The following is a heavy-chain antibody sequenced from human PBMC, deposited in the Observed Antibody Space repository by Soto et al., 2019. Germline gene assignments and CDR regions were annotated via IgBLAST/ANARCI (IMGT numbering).Heavy chain of an antibody. CDR2: IYLNYHK. Sequence: SCPTHVNPTQTLTLTCPFSVFSLSTRGVGVGWIRQPPGKALEWRALIYLNYHKRYSPSLNIRLTITKDTSKTQVVLTMTNMDPVDTGTYFCAHRRGRLHIAAVGMGFDYWGEGILV. V-gene: IGHV2-5*01. CDR1: VFSLSTRGVG. J-gene: IGHJ4*02. CDR3: AHRRGRLHIAAVGMGFDY. D-gene: IGHD6-13*01.